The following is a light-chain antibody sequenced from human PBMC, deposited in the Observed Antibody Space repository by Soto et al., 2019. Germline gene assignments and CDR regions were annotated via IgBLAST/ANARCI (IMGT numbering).Light chain of an antibody. V-gene: IGKV3-15*01. Sequence: ETVMTQSPATLSVSPGERATLSCRASQSVSSSLAWYQQKPGQAPRLLIYGASTRATGIPARFSGSGSGTEFTLTISSLQFEDLAVYCCQQYNNWPPITFGQGTRLEIK. J-gene: IGKJ5*01. CDR1: QSVSSS. CDR3: QQYNNWPPIT. CDR2: GAS.